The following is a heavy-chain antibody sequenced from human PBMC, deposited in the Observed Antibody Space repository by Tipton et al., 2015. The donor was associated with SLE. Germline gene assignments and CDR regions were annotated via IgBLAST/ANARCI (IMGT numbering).Heavy chain of an antibody. CDR2: IYSNGYT. CDR3: ARTQYTFGGVIAPFDY. D-gene: IGHD3-16*02. V-gene: IGHV4-39*07. J-gene: IGHJ4*02. Sequence: GLVKPSETLSLTCTVSGGSVSSTGSYWGWIRQPPGKGLEWFGSIYSNGYTYYNPSLKSRVTISVDTSKNQFSLKLSSVTAADTAVYYCARTQYTFGGVIAPFDYWGQGTLVTVSS. CDR1: GGSVSSTGSY.